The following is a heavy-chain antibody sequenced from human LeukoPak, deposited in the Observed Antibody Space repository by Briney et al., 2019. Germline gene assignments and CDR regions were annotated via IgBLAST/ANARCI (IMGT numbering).Heavy chain of an antibody. CDR1: GFTFSSYS. J-gene: IGHJ4*02. Sequence: PGGSLRLSCAASGFTFSSYSMNWVRQAPGKGLEWVSSISSSSSYIYYADSVKGRFTISRDNAKNSLYLQMNSLRAEVTAVYYCARAQYCSSTSCPYYFDYWGQGTLVTVSS. D-gene: IGHD2-2*01. V-gene: IGHV3-21*01. CDR2: ISSSSSYI. CDR3: ARAQYCSSTSCPYYFDY.